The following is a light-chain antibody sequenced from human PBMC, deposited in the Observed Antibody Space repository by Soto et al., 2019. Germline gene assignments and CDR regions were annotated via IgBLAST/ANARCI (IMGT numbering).Light chain of an antibody. J-gene: IGKJ1*01. CDR2: DAS. V-gene: IGKV1-5*01. CDR1: QSISGR. Sequence: DIQMTQSPSTLSASVGDSVTITCRASQSISGRLAWYQQKPGKAPKLLIYDASSLEGWVPSRFSGSGSGTEFTLNISGLQPDDFATYYCQHYNNYPWTFGQGTNVEI. CDR3: QHYNNYPWT.